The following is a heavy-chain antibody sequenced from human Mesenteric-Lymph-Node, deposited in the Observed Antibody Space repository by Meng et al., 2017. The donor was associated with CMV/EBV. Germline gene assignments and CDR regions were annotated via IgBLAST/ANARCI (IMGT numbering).Heavy chain of an antibody. Sequence: GESLKISCAASGLIVSSDYMTWVRQAPGKGLDWVSSIYGDGTIYYADSVKGRFTISRDNSKNTLYLQINDLRPEDTAVYYCAKRMRIFGVAPAYAMDVWGEGTTVTVSS. V-gene: IGHV3-66*02. CDR3: AKRMRIFGVAPAYAMDV. J-gene: IGHJ6*04. D-gene: IGHD3-3*01. CDR2: IYGDGTI. CDR1: GLIVSSDY.